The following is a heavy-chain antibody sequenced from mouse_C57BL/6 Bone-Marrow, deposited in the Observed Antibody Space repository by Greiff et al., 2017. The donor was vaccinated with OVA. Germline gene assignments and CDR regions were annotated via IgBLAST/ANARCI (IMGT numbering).Heavy chain of an antibody. J-gene: IGHJ3*01. V-gene: IGHV1-62-2*01. D-gene: IGHD2-4*01. CDR1: GYTFTEYT. CDR3: ARHEDFYYDYDGPWFAY. CDR2: FYPGSGSI. Sequence: VQLQQSGAELVKPGASVKLSCKASGYTFTEYTIHWVKQRSGQGLEWIGWFYPGSGSIKYNEKFKDKATLTADKSSSTVYMERSRLTSEDSAVYFCARHEDFYYDYDGPWFAYWGQGTLVTVSA.